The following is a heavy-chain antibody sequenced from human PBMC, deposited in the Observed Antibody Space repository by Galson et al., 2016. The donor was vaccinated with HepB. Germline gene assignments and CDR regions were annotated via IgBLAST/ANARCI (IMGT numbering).Heavy chain of an antibody. J-gene: IGHJ4*02. CDR1: GDSVYNNGAA. Sequence: AISGDSVYNNGAAWVWIRQSPSRGLEWLGRTFYRSTWENHYAGSVINRITISPDTSRNQFSLHLHSLTPEDTAVYYCARAVMLGRGMDVWGQGTLVVVSS. CDR2: TFYRSTWEN. D-gene: IGHD3-10*01. CDR3: ARAVMLGRGMDV. V-gene: IGHV6-1*01.